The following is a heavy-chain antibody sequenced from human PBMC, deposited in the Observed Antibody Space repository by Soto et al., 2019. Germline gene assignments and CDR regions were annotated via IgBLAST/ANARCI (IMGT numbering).Heavy chain of an antibody. V-gene: IGHV3-30*18. CDR3: AKGKAAAGTYYYYYGMDV. CDR1: GFTFSSYG. CDR2: ISYDGSNK. D-gene: IGHD6-13*01. Sequence: SLRLSCAASGFTFSSYGMHWVRQAPGKGLEWVAVISYDGSNKYYADSVKGRFTISRDNSKNTLYLQMNSLRAEDTAVYYCAKGKAAAGTYYYYYGMDVWGQGTTVPVSS. J-gene: IGHJ6*02.